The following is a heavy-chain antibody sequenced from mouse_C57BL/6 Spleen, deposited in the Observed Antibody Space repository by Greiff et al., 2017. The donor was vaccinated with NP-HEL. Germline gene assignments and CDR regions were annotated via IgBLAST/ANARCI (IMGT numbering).Heavy chain of an antibody. Sequence: EVQLVESGGGLVQPGGSLKLSCAASGFTFSDYYMYWVRQTPEKRLEWVAYISNGGGSTYYPDTVKGRFTISRDNAKNTLYLRMSRLKSEDTAMYYCARQGAYAMDDWGQGTSVTVSS. CDR1: GFTFSDYY. CDR2: ISNGGGST. V-gene: IGHV5-12*01. CDR3: ARQGAYAMDD. J-gene: IGHJ4*01.